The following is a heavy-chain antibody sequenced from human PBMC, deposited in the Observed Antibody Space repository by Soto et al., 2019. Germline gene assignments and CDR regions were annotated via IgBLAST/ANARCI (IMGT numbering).Heavy chain of an antibody. CDR1: GGSISSSSYN. CDR2: IYYSGST. J-gene: IGHJ1*01. D-gene: IGHD3-22*01. CDR3: ARGYYDSSGYYFSEYFQH. Sequence: QLQLQESGPGLVKPSETLSLTCTVSGGSISSSSYNWGWIRQPPGKGLEWIGSIYYSGSTYYNPALKSRVTISVDTSKNQFSLKLSSVTAADTAVYYCARGYYDSSGYYFSEYFQHWGQGTLVTVSS. V-gene: IGHV4-39*01.